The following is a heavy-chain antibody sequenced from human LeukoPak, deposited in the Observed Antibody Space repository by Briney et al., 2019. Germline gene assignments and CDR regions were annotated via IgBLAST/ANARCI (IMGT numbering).Heavy chain of an antibody. D-gene: IGHD4/OR15-4a*01. J-gene: IGHJ5*02. CDR3: GRDVLA. V-gene: IGHV3-23*01. CDR2: VSGSGGST. CDR1: GFTFNFYA. Sequence: GSLRLSCAASGFTFNFYAMAWVRQGPGKGLEWISVVSGSGGSTYYADSVKGRFTISRDNSKNTLFLQMNRLRAEDTAVYYCGRDVLAWGQGTLVTVSS.